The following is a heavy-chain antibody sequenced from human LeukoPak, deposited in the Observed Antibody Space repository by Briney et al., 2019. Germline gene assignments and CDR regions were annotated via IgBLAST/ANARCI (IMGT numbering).Heavy chain of an antibody. Sequence: SETLSLTCTVSGYSISSGYYWGWIRQPPGKGLEWIGSIYHSGSTYYNPSLKSRVTISVDTSKNQFSLKLSSVTAADTAVYYCARENSSSYEMKYWGQGTLVTVSS. CDR2: IYHSGST. V-gene: IGHV4-38-2*02. CDR3: ARENSSSYEMKY. CDR1: GYSISSGYY. D-gene: IGHD6-13*01. J-gene: IGHJ4*02.